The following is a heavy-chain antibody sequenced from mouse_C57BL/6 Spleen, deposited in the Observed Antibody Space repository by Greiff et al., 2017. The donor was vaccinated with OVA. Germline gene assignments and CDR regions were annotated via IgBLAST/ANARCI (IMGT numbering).Heavy chain of an antibody. CDR2: IHPSDSDT. J-gene: IGHJ3*01. CDR1: GYTFTSYW. V-gene: IGHV1-74*01. D-gene: IGHD1-1*01. Sequence: QVQLKQPGAELVKPGASVKVSCKASGYTFTSYWMHWVKQRPGQGLEWIGRIHPSDSDTNYNQKFKGKATLTVDKSSSTAYMQLSSLTSEDSAVYYCAILDTTGWFAYWGQGTLVTVSA. CDR3: AILDTTGWFAY.